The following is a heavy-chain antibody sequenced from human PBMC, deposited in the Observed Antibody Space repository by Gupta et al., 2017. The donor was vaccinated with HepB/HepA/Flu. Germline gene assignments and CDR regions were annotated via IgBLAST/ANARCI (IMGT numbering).Heavy chain of an antibody. CDR2: ISSSSSYI. CDR1: GFTFRSYS. D-gene: IGHD3-10*01. CDR3: SRGWAFGESSKYYFDY. J-gene: IGHJ4*02. V-gene: IGHV3-21*01. Sequence: EVQLVESGGGLVKPGGSLRLSCAASGFTFRSYSMNWVRQAPGKGLEWVSTISSSSSYIYYADSVKGRFTISRDNAKNSLYLQMNSLSAEDTAVYYCSRGWAFGESSKYYFDYWGQGTLVTVSS.